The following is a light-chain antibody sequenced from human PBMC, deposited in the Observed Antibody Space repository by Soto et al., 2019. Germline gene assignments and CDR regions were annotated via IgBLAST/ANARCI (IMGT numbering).Light chain of an antibody. CDR3: QQYNTWRSIT. CDR1: QSISSN. CDR2: GAS. J-gene: IGKJ5*01. V-gene: IGKV3-15*01. Sequence: EIVMTQSPATLSVSPGERATLSCRASQSISSNLGWYQQRPGQTPRLLIYGASTRATGIPARFSGSGSGTEFTLTLSSLQSEDFAVYYCQQYNTWRSITFGQGTRLEIK.